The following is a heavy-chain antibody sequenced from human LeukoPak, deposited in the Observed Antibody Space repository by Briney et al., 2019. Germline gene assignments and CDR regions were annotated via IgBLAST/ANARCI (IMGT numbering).Heavy chain of an antibody. V-gene: IGHV3-53*01. CDR1: GFTVSSNY. CDR2: IYSGGST. D-gene: IGHD2-2*01. CDR3: AKGCSSTSCSPPAYYYYYMDV. J-gene: IGHJ6*03. Sequence: PGGSLRLSCAASGFTVSSNYMSWVRQAPGKGLEWVSVIYSGGSTYYADSVKGRFTISRDNSKNTLYLQMNSLRAEDTAVYYCAKGCSSTSCSPPAYYYYYMDVWGKGTTVTVSS.